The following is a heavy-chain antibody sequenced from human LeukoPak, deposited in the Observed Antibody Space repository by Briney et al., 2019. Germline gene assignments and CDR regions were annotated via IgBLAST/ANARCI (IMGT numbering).Heavy chain of an antibody. CDR1: GFTFSSYG. CDR3: ARSEYSSDAFDI. D-gene: IGHD6-6*01. CDR2: ISYDGSNK. J-gene: IGHJ3*02. V-gene: IGHV3-30*03. Sequence: GGSLRLSCAASGFTFSSYGMHWVRQAPGKGLEWVAVISYDGSNKYYADSVKGRFTISRDNSKNTLYLQMNSLRAEDTAVYYCARSEYSSDAFDIWGQGTMVTVSS.